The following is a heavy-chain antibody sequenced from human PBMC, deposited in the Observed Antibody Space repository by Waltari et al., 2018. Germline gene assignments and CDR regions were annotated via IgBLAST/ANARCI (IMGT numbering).Heavy chain of an antibody. CDR2: VRGDGRT. V-gene: IGHV4-4*02. CDR3: ARDRGRGLYLDT. Sequence: DSMGSTDCWSWVRQPPGKGLEWIGQVRGDGRTNYNPSFASRVIISLDTSTHHFALEVTSATAADTALYYCARDRGRGLYLDTWGQGILVTVAP. D-gene: IGHD2-15*01. J-gene: IGHJ4*02. CDR1: DSMGSTDC.